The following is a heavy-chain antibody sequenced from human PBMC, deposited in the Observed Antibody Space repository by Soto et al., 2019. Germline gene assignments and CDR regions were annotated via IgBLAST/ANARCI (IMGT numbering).Heavy chain of an antibody. CDR3: AREGALKPFSS. J-gene: IGHJ5*02. CDR2: ISGTSVYI. V-gene: IGHV3-21*01. CDR1: GFTFSKYS. Sequence: GGSLRLSCVASGFTFSKYSMNWVRQATGKGLEWVSHISGTSVYIHYADSVKGRFTISRDNAKNSVYLQMDSLRVEDTSVYYCAREGALKPFSSWGQGALVTVSS.